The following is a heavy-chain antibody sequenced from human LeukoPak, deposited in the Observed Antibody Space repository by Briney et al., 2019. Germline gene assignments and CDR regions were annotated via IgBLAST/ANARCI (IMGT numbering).Heavy chain of an antibody. D-gene: IGHD3-3*01. J-gene: IGHJ4*02. CDR1: GGSISSYY. V-gene: IGHV4-59*01. CDR3: ASRSSTWSGYQDTLYYFDS. CDR2: IYYSGST. Sequence: SETLSLTCTVSGGSISSYYWSWIRQPPGKRLEWIGHIYYSGSTNYNPSLKSRVTISVDTSKNQFSLKLSSVTAADTAVYYCASRSSTWSGYQDTLYYFDSWGQGTLVTVSS.